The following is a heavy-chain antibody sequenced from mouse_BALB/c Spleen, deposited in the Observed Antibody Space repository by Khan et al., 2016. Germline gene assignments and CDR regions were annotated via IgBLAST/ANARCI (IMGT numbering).Heavy chain of an antibody. CDR1: GFTFSSYG. D-gene: IGHD1-1*01. CDR2: INSNGGNT. CDR3: ARGGLRWFDY. Sequence: EVELVESGGGLVQPGGSLKLSCAASGFTFSSYGMSWVRQTPDKRLELVAPINSNGGNTYYPDSVKGRFTISRDHAKNTLYLQMSSLKSEDTAMYYCARGGLRWFDYWGQGTTLTVSS. V-gene: IGHV5-6-3*01. J-gene: IGHJ2*01.